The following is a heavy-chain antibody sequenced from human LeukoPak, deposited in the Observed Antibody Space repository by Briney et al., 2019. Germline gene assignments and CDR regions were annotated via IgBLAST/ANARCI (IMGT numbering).Heavy chain of an antibody. CDR1: GFTFSSYA. CDR2: ISYDGSNK. D-gene: IGHD6-19*01. CDR3: AKLSKWLLYYFDY. J-gene: IGHJ4*02. Sequence: HPGRSLRLSCAASGFTFSSYAMHWVRQAPGKGLEWVAVISYDGSNKYYADSVKGRFTISRDNSKNTLYLQMNSLRAEDTAVYYCAKLSKWLLYYFDYWGQGTLVTVSS. V-gene: IGHV3-30-3*02.